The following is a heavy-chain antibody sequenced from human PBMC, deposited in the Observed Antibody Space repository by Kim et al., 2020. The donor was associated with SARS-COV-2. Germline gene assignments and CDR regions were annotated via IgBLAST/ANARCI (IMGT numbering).Heavy chain of an antibody. V-gene: IGHV3-7*05. CDR3: ARDSIAVAGTLYYYGMDG. Sequence: GGSLRLSCAASGFTFSSYWMSWVRQAPGKGLEWVANIKQDGSEKYYVDSVKGRFTISRDNAKNSLYLQMNSLRAEDTAVYYCARDSIAVAGTLYYYGMDGWGQGTTVTVSS. J-gene: IGHJ6*02. CDR2: IKQDGSEK. D-gene: IGHD6-13*01. CDR1: GFTFSSYW.